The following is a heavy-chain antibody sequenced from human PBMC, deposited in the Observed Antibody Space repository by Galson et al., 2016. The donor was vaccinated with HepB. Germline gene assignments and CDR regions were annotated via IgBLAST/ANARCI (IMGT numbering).Heavy chain of an antibody. CDR2: INQDGSDK. J-gene: IGHJ4*02. Sequence: SLRLSCAASGFTFSSCWMSWVRQAPGKGLEWVANINQDGSDKYYVDSVTGRFTISRDNAKNSLYLQMNSLRAEDTAVFYCARVSTWIIAAAGRTLFDYWGQGTLVTVSS. D-gene: IGHD6-13*01. V-gene: IGHV3-7*04. CDR3: ARVSTWIIAAAGRTLFDY. CDR1: GFTFSSCW.